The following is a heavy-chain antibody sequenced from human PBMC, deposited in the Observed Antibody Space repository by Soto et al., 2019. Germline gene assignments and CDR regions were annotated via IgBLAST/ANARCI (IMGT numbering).Heavy chain of an antibody. CDR2: VSYFGTT. J-gene: IGHJ4*02. CDR3: GTGSRGYPPRDQLGNLPGAF. CDR1: GGPLTTYF. Sequence: PSETLSLTCNVSGGPLTTYFWSWIRQPPGKGLEWIGYVSYFGTTNYNPSLQSRLTISLDTSKTHFSLNLSSVTAADTAVYYFGTGSRGYPPRDQLGNLPGAFWGQGTLVTAPQ. D-gene: IGHD1-1*01. V-gene: IGHV4-59*01.